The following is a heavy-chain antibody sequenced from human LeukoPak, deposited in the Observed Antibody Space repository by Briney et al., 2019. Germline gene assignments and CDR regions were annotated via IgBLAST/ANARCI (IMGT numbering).Heavy chain of an antibody. D-gene: IGHD3-3*01. CDR1: GGSFSGYY. Sequence: SETLSLTCAVYGGSFSGYYWSWIRQPPGKGPEWIGEINHSGSTNYNPSLKSRVTISVDTSKNQFSLKLSSVTAADTAVYYCARGAVSPSYDFWSGYYWPYYYYGMDVWGQGTTVTVSS. V-gene: IGHV4-34*01. J-gene: IGHJ6*02. CDR2: INHSGST. CDR3: ARGAVSPSYDFWSGYYWPYYYYGMDV.